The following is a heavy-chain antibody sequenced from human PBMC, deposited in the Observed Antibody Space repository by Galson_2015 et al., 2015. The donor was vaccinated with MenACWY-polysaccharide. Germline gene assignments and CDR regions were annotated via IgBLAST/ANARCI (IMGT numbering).Heavy chain of an antibody. V-gene: IGHV3-23*01. CDR2: VSGRGART. Sequence: SLRLSCAASGVTCSSYPMSWGRQAPGDGLEWVSGVSGRGARTYYADCVKARLTIFRDNSKNTPYLQMNSLRAADTAVYYCANPGLSTRRTSDVDYWGQGTLATVSS. D-gene: IGHD5/OR15-5a*01. CDR1: GVTCSSYP. CDR3: ANPGLSTRRTSDVDY. J-gene: IGHJ4*02.